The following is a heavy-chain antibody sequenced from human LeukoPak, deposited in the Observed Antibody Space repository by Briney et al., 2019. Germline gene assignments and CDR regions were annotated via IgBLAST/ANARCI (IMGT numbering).Heavy chain of an antibody. CDR3: ARGNSGHCTGATCYALDY. D-gene: IGHD2-2*01. V-gene: IGHV3-23*01. CDR1: GFTFSSYA. J-gene: IGHJ4*02. Sequence: GGSLRLSCAASGFTFSSYAMSFLRRAPGKGLEWVSAISDDFGTYHADSVKGRFTTSRDNSRNTLYLQMTSLRAEDTAVYYCARGNSGHCTGATCYALDYWGQGTLVTVSS. CDR2: ISDDFGT.